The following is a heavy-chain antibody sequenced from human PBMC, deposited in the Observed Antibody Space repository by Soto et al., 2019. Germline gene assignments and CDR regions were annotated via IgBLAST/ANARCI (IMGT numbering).Heavy chain of an antibody. CDR2: IAYNGDT. CDR1: DGSVSSYGYY. Sequence: QVQLQESGPGLVKPSETLSLTCTVSDGSVSSYGYYWTWVRQAPGKGLEWIGYIAYNGDTSYNPFVRSRVTISLDTSKSQFSLDLSFATAADTALYYCTRGGHFYEYMIWGQGTLVTVSS. D-gene: IGHD3-3*02. CDR3: TRGGHFYEYMI. J-gene: IGHJ4*02. V-gene: IGHV4-61*08.